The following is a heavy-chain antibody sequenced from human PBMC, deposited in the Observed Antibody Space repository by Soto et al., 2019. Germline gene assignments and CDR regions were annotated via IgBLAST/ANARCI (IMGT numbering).Heavy chain of an antibody. Sequence: GGSLRLSCAASGFILRDYYMTWIRQAPGKGLDYISYISSGGTYISYADSVKGRFTISRDNAKNSLFLQLNSLRAEDTGVYFCARLTVTPNYAMDVWGQGTTVTVSS. CDR3: ARLTVTPNYAMDV. CDR2: ISSGGTYI. J-gene: IGHJ6*02. D-gene: IGHD4-17*01. V-gene: IGHV3-11*06. CDR1: GFILRDYY.